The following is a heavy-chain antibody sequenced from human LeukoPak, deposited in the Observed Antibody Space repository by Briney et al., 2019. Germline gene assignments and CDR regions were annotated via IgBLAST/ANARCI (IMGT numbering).Heavy chain of an antibody. Sequence: GGSLRLSCAASGFTFSSYAMSWVRQAPGKGLEWVAVISYDGSNKYYADSVKGRFTISRDNSKNTLYLQMNSLRAEDTAVYYCARDRAYYDSSGYSFIGYFDYWGQGTLVTVSS. J-gene: IGHJ4*02. CDR2: ISYDGSNK. V-gene: IGHV3-30-3*01. CDR1: GFTFSSYA. CDR3: ARDRAYYDSSGYSFIGYFDY. D-gene: IGHD3-22*01.